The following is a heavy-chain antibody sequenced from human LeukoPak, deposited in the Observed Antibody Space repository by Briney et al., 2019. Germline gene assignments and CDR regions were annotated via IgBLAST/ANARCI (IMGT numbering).Heavy chain of an antibody. CDR2: IIPIFGTA. V-gene: IGHV1-69*06. D-gene: IGHD4-17*01. CDR1: GGTFSSYA. Sequence: SVKVSCKASGGTFSSYAISWVRQAPGQGLEWMGGIIPIFGTASYAQKFQGRVTITADKSTSTAYMELSSLRSEDTAVYYCARGLTVTNWFDPWGQGTLVTVSS. CDR3: ARGLTVTNWFDP. J-gene: IGHJ5*02.